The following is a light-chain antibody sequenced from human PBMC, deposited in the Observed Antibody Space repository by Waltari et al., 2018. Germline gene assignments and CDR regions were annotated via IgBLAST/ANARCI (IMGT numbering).Light chain of an antibody. CDR2: KVS. Sequence: DIQMTQSPSTLSASVGDRVTITCRASHSVRNWLAWYQQKPGKAPKLLIYKVSSLEKGVPSRFSGSGSGTEFTLTISSLQPDDFATYYCQQYNSYRTFGQGTKVEIK. V-gene: IGKV1-5*03. CDR1: HSVRNW. J-gene: IGKJ1*01. CDR3: QQYNSYRT.